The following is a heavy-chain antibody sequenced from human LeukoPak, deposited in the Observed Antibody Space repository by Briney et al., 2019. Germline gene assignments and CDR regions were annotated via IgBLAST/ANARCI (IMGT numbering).Heavy chain of an antibody. J-gene: IGHJ4*02. D-gene: IGHD3-22*01. CDR1: GGSISSSSYY. V-gene: IGHV4-39*07. Sequence: SETLSLTCTVCGGSISSSSYYWGWIRQPPGKGLEWIGSIYYSGSTYYNPSLKSRVTISVDTSKNQFSLKLSSVTAADTAVYYCARDPYDSSGCYFDYWGQGTLVTVSS. CDR2: IYYSGST. CDR3: ARDPYDSSGCYFDY.